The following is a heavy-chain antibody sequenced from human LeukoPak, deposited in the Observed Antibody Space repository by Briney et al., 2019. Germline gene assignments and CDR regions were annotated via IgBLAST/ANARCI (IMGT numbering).Heavy chain of an antibody. CDR1: GFTFSGSA. J-gene: IGHJ6*02. D-gene: IGHD6-6*01. Sequence: PGGSLRLSCAASGFTFSGSAMHWVRQASGKGLEWVGRIRSKANSYATAYAASVKGRFTISRDDSKNTAYLQMNSLKTEDTAVYYCTSEPTPHSSSVRYYYYGMDVWGQGTTVTVSS. V-gene: IGHV3-73*01. CDR2: IRSKANSYAT. CDR3: TSEPTPHSSSVRYYYYGMDV.